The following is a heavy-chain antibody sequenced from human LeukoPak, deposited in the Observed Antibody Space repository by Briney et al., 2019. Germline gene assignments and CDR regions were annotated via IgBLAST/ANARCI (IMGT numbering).Heavy chain of an antibody. CDR1: GFTFNIYA. CDR3: AKDKIVGASKFDY. D-gene: IGHD1-26*01. V-gene: IGHV3-7*01. Sequence: QPGGSLRLSCAASGFTFNIYAMSWVRQAPGKGLEWVAHIKQDESEKYYVDSVKGRFTISRDNAKNSLYLQMNSLRDEDTAIYYCAKDKIVGASKFDYWGQGTLVTVSS. CDR2: IKQDESEK. J-gene: IGHJ4*02.